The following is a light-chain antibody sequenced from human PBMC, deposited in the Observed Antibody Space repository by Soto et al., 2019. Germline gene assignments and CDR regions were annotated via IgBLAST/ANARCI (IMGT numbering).Light chain of an antibody. V-gene: IGLV2-8*01. Sequence: QSVLAQPPSASGSLGQSVTISCTGTGSDIGGYDFVSWYQQHPGKAPKLLIYEVNKRPSGVPDRFSASKSGNTASLTVSGLQAEDEADYYCSSYADSNNRYVFGTGTKLTVL. CDR3: SSYADSNNRYV. CDR2: EVN. CDR1: GSDIGGYDF. J-gene: IGLJ1*01.